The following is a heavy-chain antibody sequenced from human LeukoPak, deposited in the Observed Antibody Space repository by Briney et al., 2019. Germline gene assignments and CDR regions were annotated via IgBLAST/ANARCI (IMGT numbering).Heavy chain of an antibody. CDR1: GFTLSSYA. J-gene: IGHJ4*02. V-gene: IGHV3-23*01. CDR2: ISVSGNT. CDR3: AKVGSSGYYYDLDY. D-gene: IGHD3-22*01. Sequence: GGSLRHSCAASGFTLSSYAMSWVRQAPGKGLEWVSAISVSGNTYHADSVKGRFTISRDSSKNTLYLQMNRLRAEDAAVYYCAKVGSSGYYYDLDYWGQGTLVTVSS.